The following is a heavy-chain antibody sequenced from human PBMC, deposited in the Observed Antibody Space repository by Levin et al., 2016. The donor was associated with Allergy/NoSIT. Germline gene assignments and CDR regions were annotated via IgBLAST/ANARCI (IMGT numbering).Heavy chain of an antibody. CDR3: VYYYDSSGYDY. CDR1: GFTFSSYG. Sequence: GGSLRLSCAASGFTFSSYGMHWVRQAPGKGLEWVAVISYDGSNKYYADSVKGRFTISRDNSKNTLYLQMNSLRAEDTAVYYCVYYYDSSGYDYWGQGTLVTVSS. CDR2: ISYDGSNK. J-gene: IGHJ4*02. V-gene: IGHV3-30*03. D-gene: IGHD3-22*01.